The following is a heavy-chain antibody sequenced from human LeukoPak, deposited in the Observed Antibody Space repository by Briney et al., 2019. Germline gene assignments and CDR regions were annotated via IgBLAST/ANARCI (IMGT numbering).Heavy chain of an antibody. J-gene: IGHJ3*02. D-gene: IGHD5-24*01. CDR3: ARHRWSETSTIALDDAFDI. V-gene: IGHV3-48*03. CDR2: ISSSGTTI. CDR1: GFTFSSYE. Sequence: GGSLRLSCAPSGFTFSSYEMNWVRQAPGKGLEWVSYISSSGTTIYYADSVKGRFTISRDNAKNSLYLQMNSLRAEDTAVYYCARHRWSETSTIALDDAFDIWGQGTMVTVSS.